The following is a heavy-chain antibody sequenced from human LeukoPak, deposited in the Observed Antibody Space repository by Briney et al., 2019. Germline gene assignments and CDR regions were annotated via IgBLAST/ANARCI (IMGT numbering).Heavy chain of an antibody. CDR3: ARETMYYYDSSGYTA. J-gene: IGHJ5*02. CDR1: GFNFSTYS. CDR2: ISGNGSSI. Sequence: GGSLRLSCAASGFNFSTYSMNWVRQAPGKGLEWVSSISGNGSSIYYADSLKGRFTISRDSAKNSLYLQMNSLRAEDTAVYYCARETMYYYDSSGYTAWGQGTLVTVSS. D-gene: IGHD3-22*01. V-gene: IGHV3-21*01.